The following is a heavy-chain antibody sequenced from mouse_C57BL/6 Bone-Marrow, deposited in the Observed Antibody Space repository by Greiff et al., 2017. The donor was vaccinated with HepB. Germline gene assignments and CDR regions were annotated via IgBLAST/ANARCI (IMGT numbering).Heavy chain of an antibody. CDR2: INPGSGGT. D-gene: IGHD1-1*01. CDR3: ARGDGSKGY. CDR1: GYAFTNYL. Sequence: QVQLQQSGAVLVRPGPSVKVSCKASGYAFTNYLIEWVKQRPGQGLEWIGVINPGSGGTNYNEKFKGKATLTADKSSSTAYMQLSSLTSEDSAVYFCARGDGSKGYWGQGTTLTVSS. J-gene: IGHJ2*01. V-gene: IGHV1-54*01.